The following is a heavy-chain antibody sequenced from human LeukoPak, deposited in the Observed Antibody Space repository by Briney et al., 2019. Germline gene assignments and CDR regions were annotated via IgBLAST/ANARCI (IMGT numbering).Heavy chain of an antibody. Sequence: ASVKVSCKGSGYTFTSYGISWVRQPAGQGLEWMGWISTHNGNTNYAQKLHGRVTMTTDTSTSTAYMELRSLRSDDTAVYYCARVAYYGSGSYYNLNWFDPWGQGTLVTVSS. J-gene: IGHJ5*02. V-gene: IGHV1-18*01. CDR2: ISTHNGNT. D-gene: IGHD3-10*01. CDR1: GYTFTSYG. CDR3: ARVAYYGSGSYYNLNWFDP.